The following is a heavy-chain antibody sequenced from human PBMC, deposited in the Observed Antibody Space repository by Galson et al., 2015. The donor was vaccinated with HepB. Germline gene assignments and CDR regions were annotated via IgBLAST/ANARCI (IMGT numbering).Heavy chain of an antibody. V-gene: IGHV3-30-3*01. Sequence: SLRLSCAASGFTFSSYAMHWVRQAPGKGLEWVAVISYDGSNKYYADSVKGRFTISRDNSKNTLYLQMNSLRAEDTAVYYCARDEPPFAVTAYDAFDIWGQGTMVTVSS. CDR1: GFTFSSYA. D-gene: IGHD4-11*01. J-gene: IGHJ3*02. CDR3: ARDEPPFAVTAYDAFDI. CDR2: ISYDGSNK.